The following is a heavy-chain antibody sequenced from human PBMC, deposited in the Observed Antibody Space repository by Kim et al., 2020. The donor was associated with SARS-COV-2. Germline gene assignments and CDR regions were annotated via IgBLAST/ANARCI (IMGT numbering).Heavy chain of an antibody. D-gene: IGHD6-13*01. J-gene: IGHJ4*02. V-gene: IGHV3-23*01. CDR1: GFTFSNYA. CDR3: ARIKLVSSWLFDY. Sequence: GGSLILSCAASGFTFSNYAMSWVRQAPGKGLEWVSAISGGGGSTYYADSVKGRFTISRDNSKNTLYLQMNSQRAEDRAVCYCARIKLVSSWLFDYWGQGTLVTVYS. CDR2: ISGGGGST.